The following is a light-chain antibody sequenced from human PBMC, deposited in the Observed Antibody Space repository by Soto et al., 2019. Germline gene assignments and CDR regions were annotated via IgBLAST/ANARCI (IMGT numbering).Light chain of an antibody. Sequence: QAVVTQEPSLTVSPGGTVTLTCGSSTGAVTSGHYPYWFQQKTGQAPRTLIYDTSNKHSWTPARFSGSLLGGKAALTLSGAQPEDEAEYYCLLSYSGALGGGTKLTVL. CDR3: LLSYSGA. CDR2: DTS. J-gene: IGLJ2*01. V-gene: IGLV7-46*01. CDR1: TGAVTSGHY.